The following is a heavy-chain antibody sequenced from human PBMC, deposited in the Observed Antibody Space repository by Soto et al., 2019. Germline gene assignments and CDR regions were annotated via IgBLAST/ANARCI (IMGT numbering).Heavy chain of an antibody. J-gene: IGHJ3*02. V-gene: IGHV3-74*01. CDR2: ITADGSSA. CDR3: ADLFAGFDI. Sequence: GGSLRLSCVASGFTFSSHWMHWVHQVPGKGLVWVAHITADGSSATYADSVKGRFTISRDNAKNTLYLQMNTLRVEDTAVYYCADLFAGFDIWGQGTMVTVSS. CDR1: GFTFSSHW.